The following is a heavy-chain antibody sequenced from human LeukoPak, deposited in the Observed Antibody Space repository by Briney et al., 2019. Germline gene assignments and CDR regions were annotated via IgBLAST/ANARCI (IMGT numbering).Heavy chain of an antibody. CDR1: GGSISSGSYY. Sequence: PSETLSLTCTVSGGSISSGSYYWSWIRQPAGKGLEWIGRIYTSGSTNYNPSLKSRVTISVDTSKNQFSLKLGSVTAADTAVYYCARYCSSTSCYSEVFDYWGQGTLVTVSS. V-gene: IGHV4-61*02. D-gene: IGHD2-2*01. CDR3: ARYCSSTSCYSEVFDY. J-gene: IGHJ4*02. CDR2: IYTSGST.